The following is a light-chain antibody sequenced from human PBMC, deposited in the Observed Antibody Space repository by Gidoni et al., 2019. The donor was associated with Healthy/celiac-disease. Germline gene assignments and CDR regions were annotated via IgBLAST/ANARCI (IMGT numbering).Light chain of an antibody. V-gene: IGLV2-14*03. CDR3: SSYISRSVV. CDR1: SSDVGGYNY. Sequence: QSALTQPASVSGSPGQSITIPCTGTSSDVGGYNYVSCYQQHPGKAPKLMIYDVSNRPSGVSNRFSGSKSGNTASLTISGLQAEDEADYYCSSYISRSVVFGGGTKLTVL. J-gene: IGLJ2*01. CDR2: DVS.